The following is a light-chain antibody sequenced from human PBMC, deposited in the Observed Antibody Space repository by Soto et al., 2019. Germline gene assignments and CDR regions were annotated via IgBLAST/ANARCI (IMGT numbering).Light chain of an antibody. Sequence: DIQMTQSPSSLSASVGDSVTITCRTSQRVDRYLSWYQQIPGRAPKLLVYSASSLVSGVPPRFRGSESGSDVTLSISSLQREDFEPYFCQQSSNNPCTFGQGAQVE. V-gene: IGKV1-39*01. CDR3: QQSSNNPCT. CDR1: QRVDRY. CDR2: SAS. J-gene: IGKJ1*01.